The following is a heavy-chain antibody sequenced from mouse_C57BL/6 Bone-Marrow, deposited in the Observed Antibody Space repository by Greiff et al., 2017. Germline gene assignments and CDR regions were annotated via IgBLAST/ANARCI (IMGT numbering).Heavy chain of an antibody. CDR1: GFTFSSYG. Sequence: EVMLVESGGDLVKPGGSLKLSCAASGFTFSSYGMSWVRQTPDKRLEWVATISSGGSYTYYPDSVKGRFTISRDNAKNTLYLQMSSLKSEDTAMYYCARRGLYYQGYFDVWGTGTTVTVSS. D-gene: IGHD1-1*01. CDR2: ISSGGSYT. V-gene: IGHV5-6*02. J-gene: IGHJ1*03. CDR3: ARRGLYYQGYFDV.